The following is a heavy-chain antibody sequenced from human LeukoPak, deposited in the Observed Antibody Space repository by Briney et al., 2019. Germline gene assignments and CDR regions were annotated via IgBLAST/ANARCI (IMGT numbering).Heavy chain of an antibody. V-gene: IGHV3-11*03. CDR2: ISGSSSKT. CDR1: GFSFSDYY. J-gene: IGHJ4*02. Sequence: GGSLRLSCAASGFSFSDYYMSWIRQAPGKGLEWVSWISGSSSKTNYAESVKGRFTISRDNAKNSVYLQMNSLRAEDTAVYYCARTNSLDYWGQGTLVTVSS. CDR3: ARTNSLDY.